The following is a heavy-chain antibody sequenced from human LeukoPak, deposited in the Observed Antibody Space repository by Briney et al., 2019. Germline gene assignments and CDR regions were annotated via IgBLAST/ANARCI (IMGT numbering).Heavy chain of an antibody. CDR1: GFTFSIYG. J-gene: IGHJ5*02. CDR2: IRFDGNNK. V-gene: IGHV3-30*02. Sequence: PGGSLRLSCVVSGFTFSIYGMHWVRQAPGKGLEWVAFIRFDGNNKYYADSVKGRFTISRDNSKNTLYLQMNSLRAEDTAMYYCAKDRLRDIVGATTHWFDPWGQGTLVTVSS. CDR3: AKDRLRDIVGATTHWFDP. D-gene: IGHD1-26*01.